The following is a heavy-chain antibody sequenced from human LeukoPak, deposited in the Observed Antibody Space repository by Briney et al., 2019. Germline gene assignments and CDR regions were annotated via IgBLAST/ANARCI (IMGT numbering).Heavy chain of an antibody. Sequence: PGGSLRLSCAASGFTFSSYGMHWVRQAPGKGLEWVAVISYDGSNKYYADSVKGRFTISRDNSKNTLYLQMNSLRAEDTAVYYCAKEFYGGNIAYYYYYYMDVWGKGTTVTVSS. CDR1: GFTFSSYG. CDR3: AKEFYGGNIAYYYYYYMDV. D-gene: IGHD4-23*01. CDR2: ISYDGSNK. J-gene: IGHJ6*03. V-gene: IGHV3-30*18.